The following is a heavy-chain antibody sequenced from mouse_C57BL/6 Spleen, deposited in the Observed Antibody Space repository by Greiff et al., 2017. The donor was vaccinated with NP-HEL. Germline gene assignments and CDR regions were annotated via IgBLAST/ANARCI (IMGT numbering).Heavy chain of an antibody. CDR1: GFTFSSYG. D-gene: IGHD3-2*02. J-gene: IGHJ1*03. CDR3: ARHDSSGYEYFDV. V-gene: IGHV5-6*01. Sequence: EVQRVESGGDLVKPGGSLKLSCAASGFTFSSYGMSWVRQTPDKRLEWVATISSGGSYTYYPDSVKGRFNISRDNAKNTLYLQMSSLKSEDTAMYYCARHDSSGYEYFDVWGTGTTVTVSS. CDR2: ISSGGSYT.